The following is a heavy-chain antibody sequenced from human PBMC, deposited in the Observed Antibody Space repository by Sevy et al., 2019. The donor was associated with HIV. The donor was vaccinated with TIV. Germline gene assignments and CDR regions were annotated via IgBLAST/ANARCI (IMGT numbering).Heavy chain of an antibody. CDR3: ARAADTAMVGPGAFDI. Sequence: GGSLRLSCAASGFTFSSYWMSWVRQAPGKGLEWVATIKQDGSEKYYVDSVKGRFTISRDNAKNSLYLQMNSLRAEDTAVYYCARAADTAMVGPGAFDIWGQGTMVTVSS. CDR2: IKQDGSEK. CDR1: GFTFSSYW. D-gene: IGHD5-18*01. J-gene: IGHJ3*02. V-gene: IGHV3-7*03.